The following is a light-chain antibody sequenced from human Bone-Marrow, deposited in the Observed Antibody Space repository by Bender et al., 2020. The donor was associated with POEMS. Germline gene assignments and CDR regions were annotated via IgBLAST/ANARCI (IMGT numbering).Light chain of an antibody. CDR3: SSYTSKTTLEV. J-gene: IGLJ2*01. V-gene: IGLV2-14*01. Sequence: QSALTQPASVSGSPGQSITISCTGSSGDVGTYNYVSWYQQHPGKAPRLMIYDVSNRPSGVSDRFSGSKSGNTASLTISGLQAEDEADYYCSSYTSKTTLEVFGGGTKLTVL. CDR1: SGDVGTYNY. CDR2: DVS.